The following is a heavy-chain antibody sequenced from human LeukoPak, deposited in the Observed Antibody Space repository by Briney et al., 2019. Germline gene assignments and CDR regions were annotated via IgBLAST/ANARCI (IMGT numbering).Heavy chain of an antibody. J-gene: IGHJ4*02. D-gene: IGHD6-19*01. CDR1: GFTFSNYV. CDR2: LCGSGGST. V-gene: IGHV3-23*01. Sequence: GGSLRLSCAASGFTFSNYVMNWVRQAPGKGLEWVSDLCGSGGSTYYADSVKGRFTISRDNSKNTLYVQMNSLRAEDTASYYCAKDSSGWHPYDFDYWGQGTLVTVSS. CDR3: AKDSSGWHPYDFDY.